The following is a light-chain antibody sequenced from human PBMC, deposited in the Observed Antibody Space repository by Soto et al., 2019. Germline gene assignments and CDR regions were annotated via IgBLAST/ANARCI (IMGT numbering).Light chain of an antibody. CDR2: SNN. J-gene: IGLJ2*01. CDR1: SSNIGSNT. Sequence: QSVLTQPPSASGTPGQRVTISCSGSSSNIGSNTVNWYQQLPGTAPKLLIYSNNHRPSGVPDRFSGSKSGTSASLAISGLHTEYEADYYCAAWDDSLNGPVVGGGTKLTVL. CDR3: AAWDDSLNGPV. V-gene: IGLV1-44*01.